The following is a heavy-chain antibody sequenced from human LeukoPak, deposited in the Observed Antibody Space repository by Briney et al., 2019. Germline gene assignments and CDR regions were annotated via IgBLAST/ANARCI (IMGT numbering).Heavy chain of an antibody. Sequence: SETLSLTCTVSGGSISSYYWSWIRQPAGKGLEWIGRIYTSGSTNYNPSLKSRVTMSVDTSKNQFSLKLSSVTAADTAVYYCARETVAPYCSGTSCYYYYMDVWGKGTTVTVSS. CDR3: ARETVAPYCSGTSCYYYYMDV. J-gene: IGHJ6*03. V-gene: IGHV4-4*07. CDR1: GGSISSYY. D-gene: IGHD2-2*01. CDR2: IYTSGST.